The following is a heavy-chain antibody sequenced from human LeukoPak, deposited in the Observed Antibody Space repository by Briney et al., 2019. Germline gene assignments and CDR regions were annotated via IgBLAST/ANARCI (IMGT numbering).Heavy chain of an antibody. CDR3: ATSPYDSSGYTNLFDY. D-gene: IGHD3-22*01. CDR2: FGPEDGET. V-gene: IGHV1-24*01. J-gene: IGHJ4*02. Sequence: GASVKVSCKVSGYTLTELSMHWVRQAPGKGLEWMGGFGPEDGETIYAQKFQGRVTMTEDTSTDTAYMELSSLRSEDTAVYYCATSPYDSSGYTNLFDYWGQGTLVTVSS. CDR1: GYTLTELS.